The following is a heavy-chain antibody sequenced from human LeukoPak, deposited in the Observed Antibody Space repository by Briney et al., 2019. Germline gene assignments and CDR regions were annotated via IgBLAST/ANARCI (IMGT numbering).Heavy chain of an antibody. CDR2: INPNSGGT. CDR1: GYTFTGYY. J-gene: IGHJ5*02. Sequence: GASVKVSCKASGYTFTGYYMHWVRQAPGQGLEWMGWINPNSGGTNYAQKFQGRVTMTRDTSISTAYMELSRLRSDDTAVYYCARAPGLYSSGWMSNWFDPWGQGTLVTVSS. CDR3: ARAPGLYSSGWMSNWFDP. D-gene: IGHD6-19*01. V-gene: IGHV1-2*02.